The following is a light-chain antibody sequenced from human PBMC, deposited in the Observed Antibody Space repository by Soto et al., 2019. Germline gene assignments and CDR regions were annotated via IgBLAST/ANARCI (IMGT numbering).Light chain of an antibody. CDR3: QQYGSSPT. CDR1: QSVSSNY. Sequence: DIVLTKSPGTLSLSPGERATLSCRSSQSVSSNYLAWYQQKPDQAPRLVIYDVSGRATGIPDRFSGSGSGTDFTLTISRLEPEDFAVYYCQQYGSSPTFGQGTKVE. J-gene: IGKJ1*01. V-gene: IGKV3-20*01. CDR2: DVS.